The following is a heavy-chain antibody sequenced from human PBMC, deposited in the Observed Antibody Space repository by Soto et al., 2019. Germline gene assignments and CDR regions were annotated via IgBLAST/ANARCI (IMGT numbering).Heavy chain of an antibody. J-gene: IGHJ4*02. CDR1: GFTFSDYA. V-gene: IGHV3-30*03. Sequence: GGSLRLSCAASGFTFSDYAMHWVRQAPGKGLEWVAVVSYDGRNTHYADSVKGRFTISRDSSKNTVYLEMNSLRAEDTAVYYCARDRSPFDCWGQETLVTVSS. CDR3: ARDRSPFDC. CDR2: VSYDGRNT.